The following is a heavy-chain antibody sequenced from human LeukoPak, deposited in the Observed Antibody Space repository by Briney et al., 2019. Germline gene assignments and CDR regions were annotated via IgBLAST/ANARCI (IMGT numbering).Heavy chain of an antibody. CDR1: GFTFSSYG. J-gene: IGHJ3*02. D-gene: IGHD5-12*01. V-gene: IGHV3-30*02. CDR2: IRYDGSNK. Sequence: PGGSLRLSCAASGFTFSSYGMHWVRQAPGKGLEWVAFIRYDGSNKYYADSVKGRFTISRDNSKNTLYLRMNSLRAEDTAVYYCAKDWGYSGYDENDAFDIWGQGTMVTVSS. CDR3: AKDWGYSGYDENDAFDI.